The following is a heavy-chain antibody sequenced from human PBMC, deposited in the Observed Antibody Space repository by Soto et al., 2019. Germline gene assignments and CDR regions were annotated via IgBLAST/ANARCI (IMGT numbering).Heavy chain of an antibody. CDR3: ARDGPYYDSSGYYSDY. J-gene: IGHJ4*02. Sequence: ASVKVSCKASGYTFTSYGISWVRQAPGQGLEWMGWISAYNGNTNYAQKLQGRVTMTTDTSTSTAYMELRSLRSDDTAVYHCARDGPYYDSSGYYSDYWGQGTLVTVSS. V-gene: IGHV1-18*01. CDR2: ISAYNGNT. CDR1: GYTFTSYG. D-gene: IGHD3-22*01.